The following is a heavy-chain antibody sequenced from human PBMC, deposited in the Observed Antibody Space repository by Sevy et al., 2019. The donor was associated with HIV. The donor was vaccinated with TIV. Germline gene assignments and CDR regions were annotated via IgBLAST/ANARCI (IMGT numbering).Heavy chain of an antibody. D-gene: IGHD2-2*01. CDR1: GGTFSSYA. CDR2: IIPIPGIP. Sequence: ASVKVSCKASGGTFSSYAINWVRQAPGQGLEWMGRIIPIPGIPNYAQKFQGRVTITADKSTSTAYMELISLRSEDTAVYYCARDDSSYCTSYSWYGGWFDPWGQGTLVTVSS. V-gene: IGHV1-69*04. J-gene: IGHJ5*02. CDR3: ARDDSSYCTSYSWYGGWFDP.